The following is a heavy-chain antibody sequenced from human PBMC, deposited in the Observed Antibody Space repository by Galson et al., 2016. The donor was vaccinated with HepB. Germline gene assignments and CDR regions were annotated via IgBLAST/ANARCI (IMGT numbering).Heavy chain of an antibody. Sequence: SLRLSCAASGFTFSNAGVNWFRQAPGKGLEWVSGISARGVTTYYRDSVKGRFIISRDNSENMLYLQMNSLRAEDTAVYFCTKEDDFFDSTGYYVTWGQGTLVVVSS. CDR3: TKEDDFFDSTGYYVT. D-gene: IGHD3-22*01. CDR1: GFTFSNAG. J-gene: IGHJ4*01. V-gene: IGHV3-23*01. CDR2: ISARGVTT.